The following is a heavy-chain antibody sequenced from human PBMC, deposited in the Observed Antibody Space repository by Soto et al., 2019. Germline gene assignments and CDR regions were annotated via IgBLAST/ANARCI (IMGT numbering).Heavy chain of an antibody. CDR1: GYTFTDYY. D-gene: IGHD3-10*01. CDR3: ARRRESLSRGALIGGAFDR. J-gene: IGHJ3*01. Sequence: ASVKVSCKASGYTFTDYYLHWLRQAPGQGLEWMGWINPKSGGSHYASKFQGRVTMTRDTSIDTAYMELSRLRSDDTAVYYCARRRESLSRGALIGGAFDRWGQGTMVTVSS. CDR2: INPKSGGS. V-gene: IGHV1-2*02.